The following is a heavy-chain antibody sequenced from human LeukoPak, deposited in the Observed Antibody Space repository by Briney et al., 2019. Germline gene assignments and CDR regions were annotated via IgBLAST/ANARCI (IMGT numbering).Heavy chain of an antibody. V-gene: IGHV3-23*01. CDR1: GFTFSSHA. J-gene: IGHJ6*02. CDR3: ARERGWGAAYYYGMDV. Sequence: AGGSLRLSCAASGFTFSSHAMSWVRQAPGKGLEWVSAISGSGGNTYYADSVKGRFTISRDNSKNTLFLQMNSLRAEDTAVYYCARERGWGAAYYYGMDVWGQGTTVTVSS. D-gene: IGHD3-16*01. CDR2: ISGSGGNT.